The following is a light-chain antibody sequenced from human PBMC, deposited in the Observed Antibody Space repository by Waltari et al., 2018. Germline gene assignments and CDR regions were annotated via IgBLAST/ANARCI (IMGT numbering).Light chain of an antibody. CDR2: QDT. V-gene: IGLV3-1*01. CDR3: QAWDSSYARV. Sequence: SYELTQPTSVSVAPGQTASIPCPGDKLGDKYACWYQQKPGQSPVLVIHQDTKRPSGIPERFSGSNAGNTATLTISGTQAIDEADYYCQAWDSSYARVFGGGTKLTVL. CDR1: KLGDKY. J-gene: IGLJ2*01.